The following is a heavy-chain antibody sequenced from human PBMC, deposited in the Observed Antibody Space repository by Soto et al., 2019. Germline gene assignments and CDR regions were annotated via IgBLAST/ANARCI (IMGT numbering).Heavy chain of an antibody. Sequence: GGSLRLSCSASGFTFSSYAMHWVRQAPGKGLEHVSAISSNGGSTYYADSVKGRFTISRDNDKNTLYLQLDSLRVEDTAMYYCTRGPRPSSSGTGAYWGPGTQVTVSS. CDR3: TRGPRPSSSGTGAY. J-gene: IGHJ4*02. V-gene: IGHV3-64*04. CDR1: GFTFSSYA. D-gene: IGHD1-26*01. CDR2: ISSNGGST.